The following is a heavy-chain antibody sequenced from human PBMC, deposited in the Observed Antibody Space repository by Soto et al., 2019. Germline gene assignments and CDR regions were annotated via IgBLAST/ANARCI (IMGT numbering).Heavy chain of an antibody. V-gene: IGHV3-33*01. CDR1: GFTFSSYG. D-gene: IGHD2-2*01. J-gene: IGHJ6*02. CDR2: IWYDGSNK. Sequence: LRLSCAASGFTFSSYGMHWVRQAPGKGLEWVAVIWYDGSNKYYADSVKGRFTISRDNSKNTLYLQMNSLRAEDTAVYYCARDQLIVVVPAAIPYYYGMDVWGQGTTVTVSS. CDR3: ARDQLIVVVPAAIPYYYGMDV.